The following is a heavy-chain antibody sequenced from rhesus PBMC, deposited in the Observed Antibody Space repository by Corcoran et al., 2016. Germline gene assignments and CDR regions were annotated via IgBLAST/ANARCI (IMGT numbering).Heavy chain of an antibody. V-gene: IGHV3-8*01. J-gene: IGHJ1*01. CDR1: GFTFGSYY. CDR3: ARYRRYSSWSFEF. Sequence: EVQLVESGGGLVQPGGSLRLSCTGSGFTFGSYYMYWVRQAPGKGLEWVSAINTGGGSTWYTDSVRGLFTISKENAKNTLYLQMDGLRAEDTAVYYCARYRRYSSWSFEFWGQGALVTVSS. D-gene: IGHD6-13*01. CDR2: INTGGGST.